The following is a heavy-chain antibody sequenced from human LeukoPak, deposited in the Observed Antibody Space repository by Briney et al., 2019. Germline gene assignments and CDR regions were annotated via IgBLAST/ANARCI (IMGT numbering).Heavy chain of an antibody. CDR2: INHSGST. CDR1: GGSFSGYY. J-gene: IGHJ4*02. V-gene: IGHV4-34*01. CDR3: ASRLVGYCSGGSCYYFDY. Sequence: SETLSLTCAVYGGSFSGYYWSWIRQPPGKGLEWLGEINHSGSTNYNPSLKSRVTISVDTSKNQFSLKLSSVTAADTAVYYCASRLVGYCSGGSCYYFDYWGQGTLVTVSS. D-gene: IGHD2-15*01.